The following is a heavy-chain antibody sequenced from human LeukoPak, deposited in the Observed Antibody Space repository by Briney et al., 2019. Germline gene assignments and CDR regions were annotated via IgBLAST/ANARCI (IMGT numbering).Heavy chain of an antibody. D-gene: IGHD6-13*01. V-gene: IGHV4-59*01. CDR2: IYYSGST. J-gene: IGHJ6*03. Sequence: SETLSLTCTVSGDSISSYYWSWIRQPPGKGLEWIGYIYYSGSTNYNPSLKSRVTISVDTSKNQFSLKLSSVTAADTAVYYCARATEAHSWRTRYYDYYMDVWGKGTTVTVSS. CDR1: GDSISSYY. CDR3: ARATEAHSWRTRYYDYYMDV.